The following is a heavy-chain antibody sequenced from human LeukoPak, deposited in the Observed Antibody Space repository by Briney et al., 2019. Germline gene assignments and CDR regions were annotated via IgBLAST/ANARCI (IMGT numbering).Heavy chain of an antibody. CDR3: ARAGRVVVITYYFDY. D-gene: IGHD3-22*01. J-gene: IGHJ4*02. CDR2: INPSGGST. CDR1: GYTFTSYY. V-gene: IGHV1-46*01. Sequence: GASVKVSCKASGYTFTSYYMHWVRQAPGQGLEWMGIINPSGGSTSYAQKLQGRVTITRDTSTSTVYMELSSLRSEDTAVYYCARAGRVVVITYYFDYWGQGTLVTVSS.